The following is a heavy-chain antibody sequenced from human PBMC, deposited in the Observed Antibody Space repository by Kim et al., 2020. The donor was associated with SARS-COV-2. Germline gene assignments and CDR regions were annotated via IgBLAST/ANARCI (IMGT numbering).Heavy chain of an antibody. J-gene: IGHJ2*01. D-gene: IGHD3-22*01. CDR2: ISSNGGST. V-gene: IGHV3-64D*06. Sequence: GGSLRLSCSASGFTFSSYAMHWVRQAPGKGLEYVSAISSNGGSTYYADSVKGRFTISRDNSKNTLYLQMSSLRAEDTAVYYCVKSDSSGYYYYWYFDLWGRGTLVTVSS. CDR1: GFTFSSYA. CDR3: VKSDSSGYYYYWYFDL.